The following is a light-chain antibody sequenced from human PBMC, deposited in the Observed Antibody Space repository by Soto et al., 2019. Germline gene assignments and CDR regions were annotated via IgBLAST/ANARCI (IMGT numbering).Light chain of an antibody. CDR2: EVS. J-gene: IGLJ2*01. V-gene: IGLV2-14*01. Sequence: QPVLTQPASVSGSPGQSITISCTGTSSDIGDYTHVSWYQQHPGKAPKLIIYEVSDRPSGVSNRVSGSKSGNTASLTISGLQTEDEADYYCCSYTSISTSAVFGGGTQLTVL. CDR1: SSDIGDYTH. CDR3: CSYTSISTSAV.